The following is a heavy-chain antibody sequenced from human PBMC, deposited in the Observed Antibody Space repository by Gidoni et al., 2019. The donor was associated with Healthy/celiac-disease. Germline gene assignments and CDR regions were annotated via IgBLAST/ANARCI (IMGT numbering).Heavy chain of an antibody. D-gene: IGHD1-1*01. J-gene: IGHJ3*02. CDR2: TYYRSKWYN. CDR1: GDSVSSNSAA. V-gene: IGHV6-1*01. Sequence: QVQLQQSGPGLVKPSQTLSLTCAISGDSVSSNSAAWNWIRQSPSRGLEWLGRTYYRSKWYNDYAVSVKSRRSSNPDTSKNQFSLQLNSVTPEDTAVYYCARVSFRPIQLERRHRAFDIWGQGTMVTVSS. CDR3: ARVSFRPIQLERRHRAFDI.